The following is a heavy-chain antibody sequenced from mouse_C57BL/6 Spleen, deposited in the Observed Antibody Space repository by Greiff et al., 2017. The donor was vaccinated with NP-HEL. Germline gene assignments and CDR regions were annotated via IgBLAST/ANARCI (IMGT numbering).Heavy chain of an antibody. V-gene: IGHV1-80*01. J-gene: IGHJ2*01. CDR3: AREGPIYYGSNY. D-gene: IGHD1-1*01. CDR1: GYAFSSYW. CDR2: IYPGDGDT. Sequence: QVQLQQSGAELVKPGASVKISCKASGYAFSSYWMNWVKQRPGKGLEWIGQIYPGDGDTNYNGKFKGKATLTADKSSSTAYMQLSSLTSEDSAVYFCAREGPIYYGSNYWGQGTTLTVSS.